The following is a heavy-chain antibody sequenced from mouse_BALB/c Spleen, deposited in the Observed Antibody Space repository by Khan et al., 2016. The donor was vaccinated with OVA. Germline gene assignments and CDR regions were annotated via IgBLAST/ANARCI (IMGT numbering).Heavy chain of an antibody. CDR3: ARQPYYHYNIMDY. CDR2: IWSDGTT. D-gene: IGHD2-10*01. CDR1: GFSLTTYG. Sequence: QVQLKESGPGLAAPSQSLSITCTISGFSLTTYGVHWVRQPPGKGLEWLVVIWSDGTTNYNSALKSRLTINKDNSPRPVFLKMDSHQTDDTAIYFCARQPYYHYNIMDYWGQGTSVTVSS. V-gene: IGHV2-6-1*01. J-gene: IGHJ4*01.